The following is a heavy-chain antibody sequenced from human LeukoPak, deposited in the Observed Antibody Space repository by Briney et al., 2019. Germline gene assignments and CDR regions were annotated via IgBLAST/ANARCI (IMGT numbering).Heavy chain of an antibody. Sequence: SVKVSCKASGGTFSSYAISWVRQAPGQGLEWMGGIIPIFGTANYAQKFQGRVTITADESTSTTYMELSSLRSEDTAVYYCARDGYYDSSGYLFDYWGQGTLVTVSS. CDR2: IIPIFGTA. D-gene: IGHD3-22*01. V-gene: IGHV1-69*13. J-gene: IGHJ4*02. CDR3: ARDGYYDSSGYLFDY. CDR1: GGTFSSYA.